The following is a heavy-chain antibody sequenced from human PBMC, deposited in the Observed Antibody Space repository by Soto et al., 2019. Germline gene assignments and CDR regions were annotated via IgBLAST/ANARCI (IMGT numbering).Heavy chain of an antibody. CDR3: ARDRAYYDILTGYYRKGYYYYGMDV. CDR2: ISYDGSNK. J-gene: IGHJ6*02. D-gene: IGHD3-9*01. V-gene: IGHV3-30-3*01. CDR1: GFTFSSYA. Sequence: GGSLRLSCAASGFTFSSYAMHWVRQAPGKGLEWVAVISYDGSNKYYADSVEGRFTISRDNSKNTLYLQMNSLRAEDTAVYYCARDRAYYDILTGYYRKGYYYYGMDVWGQGTTVTVSS.